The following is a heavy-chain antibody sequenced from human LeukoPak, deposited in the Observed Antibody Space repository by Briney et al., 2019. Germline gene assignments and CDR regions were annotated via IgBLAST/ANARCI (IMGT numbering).Heavy chain of an antibody. CDR1: GYTFTGYY. CDR2: INPNSGGT. J-gene: IGHJ6*03. V-gene: IGHV1-2*02. Sequence: GASVKVSCKASGYTFTGYYMHWVRQAPGQGLEWMGWINPNSGGTNYAQKFQGRVTMTRDTSISTAYMELSRLRSDDTAVYYCASSGVGSGWSNYYYYYYMDVWGKGTTVTVSS. CDR3: ASSGVGSGWSNYYYYYYMDV. D-gene: IGHD6-19*01.